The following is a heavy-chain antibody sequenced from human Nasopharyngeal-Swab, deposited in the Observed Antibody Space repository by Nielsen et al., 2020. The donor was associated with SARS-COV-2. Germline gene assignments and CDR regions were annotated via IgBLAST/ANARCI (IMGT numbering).Heavy chain of an antibody. CDR2: INKDGSEK. J-gene: IGHJ4*02. Sequence: GESLQISCAASGLSFSEFWMYWVRQAPGKGLEWVASINKDGSEKYYGDSVRGRFTTSRDNAENSLSLQMNSLRGEDTAVYYCARDRGYYAFDYWGQGTLVTVSS. D-gene: IGHD5-12*01. V-gene: IGHV3-7*01. CDR3: ARDRGYYAFDY. CDR1: GLSFSEFW.